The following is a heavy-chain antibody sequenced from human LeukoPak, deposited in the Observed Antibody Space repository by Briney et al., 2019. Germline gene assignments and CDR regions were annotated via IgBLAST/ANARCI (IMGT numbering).Heavy chain of an antibody. V-gene: IGHV3-23*01. CDR2: ISGGGGST. D-gene: IGHD6-19*01. J-gene: IGHJ6*02. CDR3: ATGVENVAGIYYSYGMDV. CDR1: GLTFSNYA. Sequence: GGSLRLSCAASGLTFSNYAMSWVRRAPGKGLEWVSVISGGGGSTYYADSVKGRFTISRDNSKNTLYLQMNSLRAEDTAVYYCATGVENVAGIYYSYGMDVWGQGTTVTVSS.